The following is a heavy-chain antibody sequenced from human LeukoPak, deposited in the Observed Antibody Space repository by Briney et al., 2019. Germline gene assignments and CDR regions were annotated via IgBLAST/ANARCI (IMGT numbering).Heavy chain of an antibody. Sequence: PGGSLRLSCAASGFTFSSYWMHWVRQAPGKGLVWVSRINSDGSSTSYADSVKGRFTISRDNAKNTLYLQMNSLRAEDTAVYYCARGRLHYRAPPCGYWGQGTLVTVSS. CDR3: ARGRLHYRAPPCGY. J-gene: IGHJ4*02. CDR2: INSDGSST. CDR1: GFTFSSYW. V-gene: IGHV3-74*01. D-gene: IGHD1-26*01.